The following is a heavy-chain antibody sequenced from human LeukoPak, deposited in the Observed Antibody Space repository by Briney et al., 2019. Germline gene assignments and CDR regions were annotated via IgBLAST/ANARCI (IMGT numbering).Heavy chain of an antibody. CDR3: ARVQTSDAFDI. V-gene: IGHV4-4*02. CDR2: IYHSGGT. Sequence: SETLSLTCAVSGGSISSSTNWWSWVRQPPGKGLEWIGEIYHSGGTNYNPSLKSRVTISVDTSKNQFSLKLSSVTAADTAVYYCARVQTSDAFDIWGQGTMVTVSS. J-gene: IGHJ3*02. CDR1: GGSISSSTNW.